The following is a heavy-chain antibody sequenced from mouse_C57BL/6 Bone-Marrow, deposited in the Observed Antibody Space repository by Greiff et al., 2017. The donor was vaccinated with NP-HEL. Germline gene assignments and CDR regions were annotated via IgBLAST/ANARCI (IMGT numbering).Heavy chain of an antibody. Sequence: VQLEESGAELARPGASVKLSCKASGYTFTSYGISWVKQRTGQGLEWIGEIYPRSGNTYYNEKFKGKATLTADKSSSTAYMELRSLPSEDSAVYCGARRGIGLRGALAYWGQGTLVTVSA. D-gene: IGHD2-4*01. CDR1: GYTFTSYG. CDR2: IYPRSGNT. V-gene: IGHV1-81*01. J-gene: IGHJ3*01. CDR3: ARRGIGLRGALAY.